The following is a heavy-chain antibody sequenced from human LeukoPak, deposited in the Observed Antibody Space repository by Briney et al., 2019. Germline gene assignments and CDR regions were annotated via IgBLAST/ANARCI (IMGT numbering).Heavy chain of an antibody. Sequence: SETLSLTCTVSGYSISSGYYWGWIRQPPGKGLEWIGSVHYSGSTYYNPSLKSRVTISVDTSKNQFSLRLSSVTAADTAVYYCARDSHGYNPYFFDYWGQGTLVTVSS. V-gene: IGHV4-38-2*02. J-gene: IGHJ4*02. D-gene: IGHD5-24*01. CDR2: VHYSGST. CDR3: ARDSHGYNPYFFDY. CDR1: GYSISSGYY.